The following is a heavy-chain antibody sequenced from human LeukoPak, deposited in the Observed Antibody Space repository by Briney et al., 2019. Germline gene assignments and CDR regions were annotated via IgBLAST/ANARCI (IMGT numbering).Heavy chain of an antibody. Sequence: GASVKVSCKASGGTFSSYTISWVRQAPGQGLEWMGRIIPILGIANYAQKFQGRVTITADKSTSTAYMELSSLRSEDTAVYYCARGGTIFGVVIVEKNWFDPWGQGTLVTVSS. D-gene: IGHD3-3*01. CDR2: IIPILGIA. J-gene: IGHJ5*02. CDR3: ARGGTIFGVVIVEKNWFDP. CDR1: GGTFSSYT. V-gene: IGHV1-69*02.